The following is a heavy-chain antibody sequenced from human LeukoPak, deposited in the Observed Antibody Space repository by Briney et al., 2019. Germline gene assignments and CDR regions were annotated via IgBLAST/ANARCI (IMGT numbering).Heavy chain of an antibody. CDR1: GFTVSAYS. D-gene: IGHD1-26*01. V-gene: IGHV3-53*01. CDR2: IYSGDRT. J-gene: IGHJ4*02. Sequence: GGPLRLSCAASGFTVSAYSMGWVRQAPGKGLEWLSLIYSGDRTYHADSVKGRFTVSRDDSENTLSLQMNSLRVEDTALYFCTRVVGASHHTVDYWGQGALVTVSS. CDR3: TRVVGASHHTVDY.